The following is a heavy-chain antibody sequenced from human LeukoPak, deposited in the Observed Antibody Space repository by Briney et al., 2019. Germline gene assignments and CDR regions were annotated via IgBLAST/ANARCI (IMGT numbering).Heavy chain of an antibody. CDR1: GYTFTGYY. D-gene: IGHD3-16*01. Sequence: ASVKVSCKASGYTFTGYYMHWVRQAPGQGLEWMGWINPNSGGTNYAQKFQGWVTMTRDTSISTAYMELSRLRSDDTAVYYCARDVGRGLIRARNAFDIWGQGTMVTVSS. V-gene: IGHV1-2*04. CDR2: INPNSGGT. CDR3: ARDVGRGLIRARNAFDI. J-gene: IGHJ3*02.